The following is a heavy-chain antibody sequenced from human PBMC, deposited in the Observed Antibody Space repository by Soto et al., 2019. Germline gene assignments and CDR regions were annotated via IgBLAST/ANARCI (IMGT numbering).Heavy chain of an antibody. CDR2: IWYDGSNE. Sequence: PGGSLRLSCAASGFIFSNFGMHWVRQAPGKWLEWVAVIWYDGSNEYYADSVKGRFTISKDNSKNTLYLQMNSLRAEDTAVYYCARDDIPGRAVATYGMDVWGQGXTVTVYS. V-gene: IGHV3-33*01. CDR3: ARDDIPGRAVATYGMDV. CDR1: GFIFSNFG. J-gene: IGHJ6*02. D-gene: IGHD6-19*01.